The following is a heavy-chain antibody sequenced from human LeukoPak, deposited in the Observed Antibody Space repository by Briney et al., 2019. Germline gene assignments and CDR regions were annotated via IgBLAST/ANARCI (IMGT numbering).Heavy chain of an antibody. V-gene: IGHV3-53*01. CDR3: ARDNLVAVAGTES. D-gene: IGHD6-19*01. CDR1: GFTVSSNY. Sequence: GGSLRLSCAASGFTVSSNYMSWVRQAPGKGLEWVSVIYGGGSTYYADSVKGRFTISRDNSKNTLYLQMNSLRAEDTAVYYCARDNLVAVAGTESWGQGTLVTVSS. CDR2: IYGGGST. J-gene: IGHJ5*02.